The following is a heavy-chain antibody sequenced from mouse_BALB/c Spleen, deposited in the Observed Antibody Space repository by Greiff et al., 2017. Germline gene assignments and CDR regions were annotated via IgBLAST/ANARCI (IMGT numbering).Heavy chain of an antibody. CDR3: ARRALRYGYAMDY. Sequence: EVQVVESGGGLVQPGGSLKLSCAASGFTFSSYTMSWVRQTPEKRLEWVAYISNGGGSTYYPDTVKGRFTISRDNAKNTLYLQMSSLKSEDTAMYYCARRALRYGYAMDYWGQGTSVTVSS. J-gene: IGHJ4*01. CDR2: ISNGGGST. V-gene: IGHV5-12-2*01. CDR1: GFTFSSYT. D-gene: IGHD1-1*01.